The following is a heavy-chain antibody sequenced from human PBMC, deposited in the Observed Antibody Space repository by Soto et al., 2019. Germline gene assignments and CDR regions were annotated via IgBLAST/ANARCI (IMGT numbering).Heavy chain of an antibody. CDR1: GGSISSYY. CDR3: ARPHGGSSGWDNWFDP. J-gene: IGHJ5*02. D-gene: IGHD6-25*01. V-gene: IGHV4-59*01. Sequence: QVQLQESGPGLVKPSETLSLTCTVTGGSISSYYWSWIRQPPGKGLEWIGYIYYRGSTNYNPSLQSRVPISVDTSKNQFSLKLSSVTAADTAVYYWARPHGGSSGWDNWFDPWGQGTLVTVSS. CDR2: IYYRGST.